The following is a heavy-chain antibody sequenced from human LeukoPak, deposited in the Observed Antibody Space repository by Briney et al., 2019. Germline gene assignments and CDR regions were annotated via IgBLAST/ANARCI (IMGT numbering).Heavy chain of an antibody. CDR3: ARHYDSSGYRRAKDAFGI. V-gene: IGHV4-61*05. D-gene: IGHD3-22*01. CDR2: IYYSGST. J-gene: IGHJ3*02. CDR1: GGSISSSSYY. Sequence: SETLSLTCTVSGGSISSSSYYWGWIRQPPGKGLEWIGYIYYSGSTNYNPSLKSRVTISVDTSKNQFSLKLSSVTAADTAVYYCARHYDSSGYRRAKDAFGIWGQGTMVTVSS.